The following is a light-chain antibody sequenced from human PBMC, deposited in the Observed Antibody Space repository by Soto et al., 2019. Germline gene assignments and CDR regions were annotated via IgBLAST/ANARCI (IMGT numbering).Light chain of an antibody. CDR3: QEYDSVPFT. V-gene: IGKV1-33*01. Sequence: DIQMTQSPSSLSASVGDRVIITCQASQDISNYLNWYQQKPGIAPKLLIYDASNLETGVPSRFGGSGSWTDFTFTISSLQPEDVATYYCQEYDSVPFTFGPRTKVFVK. J-gene: IGKJ3*01. CDR2: DAS. CDR1: QDISNY.